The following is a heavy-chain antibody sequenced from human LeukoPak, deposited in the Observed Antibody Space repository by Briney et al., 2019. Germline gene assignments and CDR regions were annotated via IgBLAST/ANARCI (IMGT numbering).Heavy chain of an antibody. CDR3: ARMIGTDYGDYFDY. CDR2: ISSSSSYT. D-gene: IGHD4-17*01. V-gene: IGHV3-21*05. Sequence: GGSLRLSCAASGFTFSSYGMHWVRQAPGKGLEWVSYISSSSSYTNYADSVKGRFTISRDNAKNSLYLQMNSLRAEDTAVYYCARMIGTDYGDYFDYWGQGTLVTVSS. J-gene: IGHJ4*02. CDR1: GFTFSSYG.